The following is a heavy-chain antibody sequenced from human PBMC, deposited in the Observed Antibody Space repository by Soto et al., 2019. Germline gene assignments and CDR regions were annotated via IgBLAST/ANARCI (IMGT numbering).Heavy chain of an antibody. CDR2: IYYSGST. D-gene: IGHD6-19*01. CDR3: ARRDSSGWYSWFDP. V-gene: IGHV4-59*08. J-gene: IGHJ5*02. Sequence: QVQLQESGPGLVKPSETLSLTCTVSGGSISSYYWSWIRQPPGKGLEWIGYIYYSGSTNYNPSLKSRVTISVDTSKNQFSLKLSSVTAADTAVYYCARRDSSGWYSWFDPWGQGTLVNVSS. CDR1: GGSISSYY.